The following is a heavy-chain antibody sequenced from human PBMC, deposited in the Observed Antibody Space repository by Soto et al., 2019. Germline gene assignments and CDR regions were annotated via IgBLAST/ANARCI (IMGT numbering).Heavy chain of an antibody. Sequence: VAVISHDGSKTNYADSVKGRFTISRDNSKDTVYLQMNSLRAEDTAVYYCASLPSEWLARKGYYWGQGTLVTVSS. CDR3: ASLPSEWLARKGYY. CDR2: ISHDGSKT. D-gene: IGHD6-19*01. J-gene: IGHJ4*02. V-gene: IGHV3-30*03.